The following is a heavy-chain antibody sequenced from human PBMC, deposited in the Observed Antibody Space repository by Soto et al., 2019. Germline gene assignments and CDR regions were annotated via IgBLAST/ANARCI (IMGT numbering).Heavy chain of an antibody. J-gene: IGHJ6*02. CDR3: ASLYYYAMDA. V-gene: IGHV3-11*01. CDR1: GFTFSDYY. Sequence: PGGSLRLSCAASGFTFSDYYMSWIRQAPGKGLEWVSYISSSAGVKYYADSVKGRFTISRDNAKNSLSLQMNSLRADDTAVYYCASLYYYAMDAWGQGTTVTVSS. CDR2: ISSSAGVK.